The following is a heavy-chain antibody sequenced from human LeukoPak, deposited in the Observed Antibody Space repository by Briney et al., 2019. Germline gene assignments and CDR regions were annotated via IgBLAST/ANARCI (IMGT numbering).Heavy chain of an antibody. CDR3: AREGYCSGGICYSTMNWFDP. Sequence: ASVTVSCKASGYRFTSYGITWVRQAPGQGLEWMGWISAYNGNTKYAQKVQGRVTLTTVTSTSTAYMELRSLRSDDTAVYYCAREGYCSGGICYSTMNWFDPWGQGTLVTVSS. CDR2: ISAYNGNT. CDR1: GYRFTSYG. V-gene: IGHV1-18*01. D-gene: IGHD2-15*01. J-gene: IGHJ5*02.